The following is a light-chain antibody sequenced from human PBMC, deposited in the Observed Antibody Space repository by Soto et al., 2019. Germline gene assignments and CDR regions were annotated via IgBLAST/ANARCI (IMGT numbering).Light chain of an antibody. Sequence: QSALTQPPSASGTPGQRVTISCSGSSSNIGSNTVNWYQQLPGTAPKLLIYSNNQRPSGVPDRFSGSKSGTSASLAIIGLQSEDEADYYCAAWDDSLNALFGGGTKVTVL. CDR1: SSNIGSNT. J-gene: IGLJ2*01. CDR3: AAWDDSLNAL. V-gene: IGLV1-44*01. CDR2: SNN.